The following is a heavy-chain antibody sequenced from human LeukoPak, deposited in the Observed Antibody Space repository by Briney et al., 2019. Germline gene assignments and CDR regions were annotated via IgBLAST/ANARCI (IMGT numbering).Heavy chain of an antibody. V-gene: IGHV4-4*07. CDR3: ARDQSGSGGHSNDAFDI. CDR1: GGSISSYY. CDR2: IYTSGST. Sequence: SETLSLTCTVSGGSISSYYWSWIRQPAGKGLEWIGRIYTSGSTNYNPSLKSRVTMSVDTSKNQFSLKLSSVTAADTAVYFCARDQSGSGGHSNDAFDIWGQGTMVTVSS. J-gene: IGHJ3*02. D-gene: IGHD3-16*01.